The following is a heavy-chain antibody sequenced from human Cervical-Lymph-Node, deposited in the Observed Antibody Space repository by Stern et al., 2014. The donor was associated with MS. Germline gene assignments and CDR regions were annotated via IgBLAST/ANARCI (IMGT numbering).Heavy chain of an antibody. J-gene: IGHJ3*01. V-gene: IGHV3-30-3*01. D-gene: IGHD3-3*01. CDR3: ARATSTGGNYRLDL. Sequence: VQLVESGGGVVQPWRSLRLSCAASGFTFSRYSIHWVRQAPDKGLEWAAIIWYDVSSDHYADSVKGLFSISRDNSKNTLYLQMLSLRPEDTAVYYCARATSTGGNYRLDLWGRGTLVTVSS. CDR2: IWYDVSSD. CDR1: GFTFSRYS.